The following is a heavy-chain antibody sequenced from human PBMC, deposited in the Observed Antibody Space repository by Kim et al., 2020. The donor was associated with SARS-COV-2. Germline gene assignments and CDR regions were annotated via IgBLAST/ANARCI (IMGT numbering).Heavy chain of an antibody. CDR2: IAYDGSNK. V-gene: IGHV3-30*18. J-gene: IGHJ4*02. D-gene: IGHD3-22*01. Sequence: GGSLRLSCAASGFTFSNYAMHWVRQAPGEGLEWVAVIAYDGSNKYYADSVKGRFSISSDNSKNTLYLQMNSLRVEDTAVYYCAKDLAYSSYRLDYWGQGALVTVSS. CDR1: GFTFSNYA. CDR3: AKDLAYSSYRLDY.